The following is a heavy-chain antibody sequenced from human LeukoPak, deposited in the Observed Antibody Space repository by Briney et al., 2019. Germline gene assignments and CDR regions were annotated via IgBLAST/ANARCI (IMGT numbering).Heavy chain of an antibody. D-gene: IGHD2-15*01. CDR3: VKAVGGNFDY. V-gene: IGHV3-23*01. Sequence: GGSLRLSCAASGFIFSSYAMSWVRLAPGKGLEWVSVISGTGGSTFYADSVKGRFTVSRDNSKNTLHLQMNTLTAEDTAVYYCVKAVGGNFDYWGQGTLVTVSS. CDR1: GFIFSSYA. J-gene: IGHJ4*02. CDR2: ISGTGGST.